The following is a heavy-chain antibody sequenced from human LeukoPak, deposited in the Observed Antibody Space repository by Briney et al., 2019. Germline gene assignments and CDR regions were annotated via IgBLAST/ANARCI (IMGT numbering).Heavy chain of an antibody. CDR2: ISSSSSYI. J-gene: IGHJ3*02. CDR3: ARDRVEMATIGAFDI. Sequence: PGGSLRLSCAASGFTFSSYSMNWVRQAPGKGLEWVSSISSSSSYIYYADSVKGRFTISRDNAKNSLYLQMNSLRAEDTAVYYCARDRVEMATIGAFDIWGQGTMVTVSS. D-gene: IGHD5-24*01. CDR1: GFTFSSYS. V-gene: IGHV3-21*01.